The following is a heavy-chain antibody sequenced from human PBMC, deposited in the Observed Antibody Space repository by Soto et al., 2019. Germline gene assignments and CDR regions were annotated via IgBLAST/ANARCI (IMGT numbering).Heavy chain of an antibody. J-gene: IGHJ5*02. CDR2: IYYSGST. Sequence: SETLSLTCTVSGGSISSGGYYWSWIRQHPGKGLEWIGYIYYSGSTYYNPSLKSRVTISVDTSKNQFSLKLSSVTAADTAVYHCARGVGLYCGGDCYYNWFDPWGQGTLVTVSS. CDR3: ARGVGLYCGGDCYYNWFDP. CDR1: GGSISSGGYY. D-gene: IGHD2-21*02. V-gene: IGHV4-31*03.